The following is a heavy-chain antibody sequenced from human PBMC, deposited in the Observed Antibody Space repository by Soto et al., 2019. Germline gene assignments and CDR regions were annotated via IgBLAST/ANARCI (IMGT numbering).Heavy chain of an antibody. CDR2: IYHSGST. CDR3: PRGKDYYASGNCSFDP. J-gene: IGHJ5*02. V-gene: IGHV4-30-2*01. Sequence: SETLSLTCTVSGGSISSGDYSWSWIRHPPGKGLEWIGYIYHSGSTYYNPSLNSRVTISVDRSKNQFSRNLAAVTAADRAGDYFPRGKDYYASGNCSFDPWGQGTLVTVSS. CDR1: GGSISSGDYS. D-gene: IGHD3-10*01.